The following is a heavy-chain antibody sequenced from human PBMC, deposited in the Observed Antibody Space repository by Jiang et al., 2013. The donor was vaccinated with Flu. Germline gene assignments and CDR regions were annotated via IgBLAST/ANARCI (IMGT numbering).Heavy chain of an antibody. CDR3: ARLTDYYDSSGYWNPEFRMPR. V-gene: IGHV4-39*01. CDR1: GGFISSSSYF. J-gene: IGHJ4*02. D-gene: IGHD3-22*01. CDR2: FYYSGST. Sequence: GSGLVKPSETLSLTCTVSGGFISSSSYFWGWIRQPPGKGLEWIGSFYYSGSTYYNPSLKRRVTISGDTSKNQLSLKLSSVTAADTAVYYCARLTDYYDSSGYWNPEFRMPRWGQGTQVTVSS.